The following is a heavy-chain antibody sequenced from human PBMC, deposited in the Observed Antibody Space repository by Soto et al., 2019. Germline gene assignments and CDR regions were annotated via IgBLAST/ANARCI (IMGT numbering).Heavy chain of an antibody. CDR1: GFIFENFG. V-gene: IGHV3-23*01. J-gene: IGHJ5*02. Sequence: LRLSCAASGFIFENFGMSWVRQAPGKGLEWISSISGGGFKKYYADSVKGRFTISRDNSKSTVYLELNNLSAEDTAVYHCAKNQGVELVPLATVDWFDPWGQGSVVTVSS. CDR3: AKNQGVELVPLATVDWFDP. CDR2: ISGGGFKK. D-gene: IGHD1-26*01.